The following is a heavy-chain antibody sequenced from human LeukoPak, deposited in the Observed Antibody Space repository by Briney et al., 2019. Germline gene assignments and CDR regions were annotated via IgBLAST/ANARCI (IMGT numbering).Heavy chain of an antibody. D-gene: IGHD6-25*01. CDR2: FFVSGST. J-gene: IGHJ4*02. CDR3: ARQFATAAADTRGYFDY. CDR1: GGSISSSSDY. V-gene: IGHV4-39*01. Sequence: SETLSLTCTVSGGSISSSSDYWGWIRQAPVKGLEWIGSFFVSGSTHYNPSLRSRATLFVDTSKNQFSLKLTSMTAADAATYFCARQFATAAADTRGYFDYWGQGTVVAVSS.